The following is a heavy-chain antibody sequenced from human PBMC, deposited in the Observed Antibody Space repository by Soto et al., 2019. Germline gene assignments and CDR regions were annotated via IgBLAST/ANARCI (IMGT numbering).Heavy chain of an antibody. Sequence: QVQLVESGGGVVQPGRSLRLACRTSGFTFSSFGMHWVRQAPGKGPEWVALIWNDGTNKYYADSVKGRFTISRDNSRNTLYLQMNSLRAEDTAVYFCAKDSNISPRPRGFDPWGQGTLVTVSS. D-gene: IGHD6-6*01. J-gene: IGHJ5*02. V-gene: IGHV3-30*18. CDR2: IWNDGTNK. CDR1: GFTFSSFG. CDR3: AKDSNISPRPRGFDP.